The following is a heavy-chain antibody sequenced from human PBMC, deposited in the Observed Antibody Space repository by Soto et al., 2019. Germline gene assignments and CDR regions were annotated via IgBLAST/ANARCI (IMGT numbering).Heavy chain of an antibody. V-gene: IGHV3-21*01. Sequence: PGGSLRLSCAASGFTFSSYSMNWVRQAPGKGLEWVSCISSSSSYIYYADSVKGRFTISRANAKNSLYLQMNSRSAEDTAVYYCARDRHYYDSSGDPKPLDYWGQGTLVTASS. CDR2: ISSSSSYI. J-gene: IGHJ4*02. D-gene: IGHD3-22*01. CDR1: GFTFSSYS. CDR3: ARDRHYYDSSGDPKPLDY.